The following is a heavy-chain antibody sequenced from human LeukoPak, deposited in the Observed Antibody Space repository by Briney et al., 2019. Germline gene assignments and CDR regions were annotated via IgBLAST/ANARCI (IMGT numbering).Heavy chain of an antibody. J-gene: IGHJ4*02. CDR2: MNPNSGNT. CDR3: AREGIAAAASD. V-gene: IGHV1-8*03. Sequence: ASVKVSCKASGYTFTSYDINWVRQATGQGLEWMGWMNPNSGNTGYARKFQGRVTITRNTSISTAYTELSSLRSEDTAVYYCAREGIAAAASDWGQGTLVTVSS. D-gene: IGHD6-13*01. CDR1: GYTFTSYD.